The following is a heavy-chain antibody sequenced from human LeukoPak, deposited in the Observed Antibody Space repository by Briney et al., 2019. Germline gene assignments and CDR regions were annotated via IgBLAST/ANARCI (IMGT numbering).Heavy chain of an antibody. J-gene: IGHJ4*02. CDR2: INPRGGST. V-gene: IGHV1-46*01. D-gene: IGHD2-15*01. CDR3: ARKFGGSGYYLDY. CDR1: GYTFIDYY. Sequence: ASVHVSCKASGYTFIDYYIQWVRQAPGQGLEWMGTINPRGGSTRHAQRFQGRVTMTRDTSTSTLYMELSSLTSEDTAVYYCARKFGGSGYYLDYWGQGTLVTVSS.